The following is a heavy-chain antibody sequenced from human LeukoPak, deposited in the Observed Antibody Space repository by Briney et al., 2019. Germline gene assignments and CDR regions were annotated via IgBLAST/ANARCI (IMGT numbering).Heavy chain of an antibody. CDR2: ISGSGGGT. D-gene: IGHD4-17*01. V-gene: IGHV3-23*01. CDR3: AKLGTTVTTYYYYYMDV. Sequence: GGSLRLSRAASGFTFSSYAISWVRQAPGQGLEWVSAISGSGGGTYYADSVKGRFTISRDNSKNTLYLQMNSLRAEDTAVYYCAKLGTTVTTYYYYYMDVWGKGTTVTVSS. CDR1: GFTFSSYA. J-gene: IGHJ6*03.